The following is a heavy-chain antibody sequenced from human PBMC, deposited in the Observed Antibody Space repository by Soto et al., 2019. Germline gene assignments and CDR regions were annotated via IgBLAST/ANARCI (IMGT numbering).Heavy chain of an antibody. J-gene: IGHJ6*02. D-gene: IGHD3-22*01. Sequence: SETLSLTCTVSGGSISSGDYYWSWIRQPPGKGLEWIGYIYYSGSTNYNPSLKSRVTISVDTSKNQFSLKLSSVTAADTAVYYCARVGGYYYDSSGYFHGMDVWGQGTTVTVSS. CDR2: IYYSGST. V-gene: IGHV4-61*08. CDR1: GGSISSGDYY. CDR3: ARVGGYYYDSSGYFHGMDV.